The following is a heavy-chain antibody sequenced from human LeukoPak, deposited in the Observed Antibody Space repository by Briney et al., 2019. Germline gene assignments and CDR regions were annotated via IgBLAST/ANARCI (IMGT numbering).Heavy chain of an antibody. CDR1: GFTFTNYW. D-gene: IGHD5-18*01. J-gene: IGHJ4*02. Sequence: GRSLRLSCAASGFTFTNYWMHWVRQAPGKGLVWVSRINNDGTTTAYADSVKGRFTISRDNAKNTLYLQMNSLRAEDTAVYYCARTYSSFDYWGQGTLVTVSS. CDR3: ARTYSSFDY. V-gene: IGHV3-74*01. CDR2: INNDGTTT.